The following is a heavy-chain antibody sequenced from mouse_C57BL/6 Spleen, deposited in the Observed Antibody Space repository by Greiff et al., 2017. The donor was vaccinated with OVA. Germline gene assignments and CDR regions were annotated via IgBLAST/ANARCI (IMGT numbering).Heavy chain of an antibody. V-gene: IGHV1-69*01. D-gene: IGHD1-1*02. CDR3: ARWGWNDY. Sequence: VQLQQPGAELVMPGASVKLSCKASGYTFTSYWMRWVKQRPGQGLEWIGEIDPSDSYTNYNQKFKGKSTLTVDKSSSTAYMQLRSLTSEDSAFYYCARWGWNDYWGQGTSLTVSS. CDR2: IDPSDSYT. CDR1: GYTFTSYW. J-gene: IGHJ2*02.